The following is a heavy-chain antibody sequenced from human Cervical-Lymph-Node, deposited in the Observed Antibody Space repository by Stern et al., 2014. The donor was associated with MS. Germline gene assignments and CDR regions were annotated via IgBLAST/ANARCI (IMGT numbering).Heavy chain of an antibody. CDR2: IYPGYSDT. J-gene: IGHJ4*02. D-gene: IGHD3-16*01. CDR3: ARRGLGYDGADH. V-gene: IGHV5-51*03. Sequence: MQLVQSGAEVRKPGESLKISCKVSGYSFANFWIGWVRQVPGKGLEWMGIIYPGYSDTRYIPSFQGQVTLSADESISTAYLQWSSLKASDTGIYYCARRGLGYDGADHWGQGALVTVSS. CDR1: GYSFANFW.